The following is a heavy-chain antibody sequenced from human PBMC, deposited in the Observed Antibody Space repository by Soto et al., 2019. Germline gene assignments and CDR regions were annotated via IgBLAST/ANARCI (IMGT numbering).Heavy chain of an antibody. CDR3: AIYFMYYDFWSGYYGSDYYGMDV. V-gene: IGHV3-30*03. CDR2: ISYDGSNK. D-gene: IGHD3-3*01. CDR1: GFTFSSYG. J-gene: IGHJ6*02. Sequence: GGSLRLSCAASGFTFSSYGMHWVRQAPGKGLEWVAVISYDGSNKYYANSVKGRFTISRDNSKNTLYLQMNSLRAEDKAVYYCAIYFMYYDFWSGYYGSDYYGMDVWGQGTTVTVSS.